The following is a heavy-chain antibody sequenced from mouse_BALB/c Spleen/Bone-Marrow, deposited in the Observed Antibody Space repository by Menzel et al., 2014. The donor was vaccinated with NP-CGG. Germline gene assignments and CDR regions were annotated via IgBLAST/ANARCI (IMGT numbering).Heavy chain of an antibody. D-gene: IGHD1-1*01. CDR2: ISSGSSNI. CDR1: GFTFSSFG. J-gene: IGHJ2*01. Sequence: EVKFVESGGGLVQPGGSRKLSCAASGFTFSSFGMHWVRQAPEKGLEWVAYISSGSSNIYYADTVKGRFTISRDNPKNTLFLQMTSLRSEDTAMYYCARAAITTVVAGYWGQGTTLTVSS. V-gene: IGHV5-17*02. CDR3: ARAAITTVVAGY.